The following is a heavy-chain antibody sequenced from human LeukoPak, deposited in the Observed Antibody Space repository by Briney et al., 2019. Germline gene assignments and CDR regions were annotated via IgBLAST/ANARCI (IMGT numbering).Heavy chain of an antibody. J-gene: IGHJ3*02. Sequence: PSETLSLTCAVYGGSFSGYYWSWIRQPPGKGLEWIGEINHSGSTNYNPSLKSRVTISVDTSKNQFSLKLSSVTAADTAVYYCARGTVALSAFDIWGQGTMVTVSS. CDR1: GGSFSGYY. D-gene: IGHD2-21*01. CDR2: INHSGST. CDR3: ARGTVALSAFDI. V-gene: IGHV4-34*01.